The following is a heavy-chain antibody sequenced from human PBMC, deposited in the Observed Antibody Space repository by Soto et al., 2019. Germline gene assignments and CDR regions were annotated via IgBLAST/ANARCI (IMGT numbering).Heavy chain of an antibody. CDR1: GFSLSTSGVG. CDR2: IYWDDDK. J-gene: IGHJ4*02. CDR3: AHRQASYYDSSGLFDY. D-gene: IGHD3-22*01. V-gene: IGHV2-5*02. Sequence: QITLKESGPTLVKPTQTLTLTCTFSGFSLSTSGVGVGWIRQPPGKALEWLALIYWDDDKRYSPSLKSRLTITKDTSKNQVVLTMTNMDPVDTATYYCAHRQASYYDSSGLFDYWGQGTLVTVSS.